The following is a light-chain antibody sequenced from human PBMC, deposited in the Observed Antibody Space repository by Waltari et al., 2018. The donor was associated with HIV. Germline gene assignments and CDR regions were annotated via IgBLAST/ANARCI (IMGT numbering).Light chain of an antibody. Sequence: EIVLTQSPGTLSLSPGERATLSCRASQSVSSGYLAWYQQKPGQAPRRLIYGASSRATGIPDRFSGSGSGTDFTLTISRLEPEDFAVYYCQQYGSSPYSFGQGTKLEIK. V-gene: IGKV3-20*01. CDR1: QSVSSGY. CDR2: GAS. J-gene: IGKJ2*03. CDR3: QQYGSSPYS.